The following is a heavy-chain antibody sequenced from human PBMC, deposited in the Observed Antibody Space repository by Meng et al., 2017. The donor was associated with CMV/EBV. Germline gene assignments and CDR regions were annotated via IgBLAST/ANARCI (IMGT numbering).Heavy chain of an antibody. V-gene: IGHV3-30*03. CDR3: ARDLVGGAVTTVDY. D-gene: IGHD4-17*01. CDR1: GFTFSSYS. Sequence: GGSLRLSCAASGFTFSSYSMNWVRQAPGKGLGWVAVISYDGSNKYYADSVKGRFTISRDNSKNTLYLQMNSLRAEDTAVYYCARDLVGGAVTTVDYWGQGTLVTVSS. J-gene: IGHJ4*02. CDR2: ISYDGSNK.